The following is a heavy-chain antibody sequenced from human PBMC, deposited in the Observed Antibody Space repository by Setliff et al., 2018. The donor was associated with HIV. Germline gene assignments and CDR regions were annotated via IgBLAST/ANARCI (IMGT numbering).Heavy chain of an antibody. CDR3: ARSPYGDYGLDY. CDR2: ISGSGDIT. CDR1: GFTFTDYT. D-gene: IGHD4-17*01. J-gene: IGHJ4*02. V-gene: IGHV3-21*01. Sequence: GGSLRLSCAASGFTFTDYTMNWVRQAPGKGLEWVSVISGSGDITYYRESVKGRFTVSRDNAKNSLYLQMNTLRAEDTAVYFCARSPYGDYGLDYWGQGTLVTVSS.